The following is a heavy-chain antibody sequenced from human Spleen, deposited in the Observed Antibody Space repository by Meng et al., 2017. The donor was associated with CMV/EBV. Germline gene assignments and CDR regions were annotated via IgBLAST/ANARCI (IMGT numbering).Heavy chain of an antibody. D-gene: IGHD6-6*01. J-gene: IGHJ6*02. V-gene: IGHV3-7*03. CDR3: ARHSSSSNDGGLWFYYYAMDV. CDR1: GFTLSTYW. Sequence: GGSLRLSCAASGFTLSTYWMTWVRQAPGKGLESVANIKQDGSEKYYMDSVKGRFTISRDNAKNSLYLQMNSLRAEDTAVYYCARHSSSSNDGGLWFYYYAMDVWGQGTTVTVSS. CDR2: IKQDGSEK.